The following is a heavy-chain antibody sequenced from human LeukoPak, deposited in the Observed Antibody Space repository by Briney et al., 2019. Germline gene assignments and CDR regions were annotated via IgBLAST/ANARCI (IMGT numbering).Heavy chain of an antibody. J-gene: IGHJ4*02. V-gene: IGHV1-69*02. CDR2: IIPILGIA. D-gene: IGHD3-3*01. CDR3: ARASREWLSPYYFDY. CDR1: GGTFSSYT. Sequence: ASVKVSCKASGGTFSSYTISWVRQAPGQGLEWMGRIIPILGIANYAQKFQGRVTITADKSTSTAYMELSSLRSEDTAVYYCARASREWLSPYYFDYWGQGTLVTVSS.